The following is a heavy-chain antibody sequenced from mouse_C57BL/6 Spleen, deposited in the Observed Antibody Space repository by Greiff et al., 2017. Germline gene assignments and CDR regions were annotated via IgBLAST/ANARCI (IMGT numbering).Heavy chain of an antibody. CDR1: GHTFTTYP. J-gene: IGHJ3*01. D-gene: IGHD1-1*01. CDR2: FHPYNDDT. CDR3: ARGDYYGSSPFAY. V-gene: IGHV1-47*01. Sequence: VQLQQSGAELVKPGASVKMSCKASGHTFTTYPIEWMKQNHGKSLEWIGNFHPYNDDTKYNEKFKGKATLTVEKSSSTVYLELSRLTSDDSAVYYCARGDYYGSSPFAYWGQGTLVTVSA.